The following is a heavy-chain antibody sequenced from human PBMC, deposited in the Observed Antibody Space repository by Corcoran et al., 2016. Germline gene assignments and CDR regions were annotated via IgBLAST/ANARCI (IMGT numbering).Heavy chain of an antibody. D-gene: IGHD1-26*01. CDR3: ARSSPSGELPPPFDY. CDR2: IYYSGST. J-gene: IGHJ4*02. CDR1: GGSISSYY. V-gene: IGHV4-59*01. Sequence: QVQLQESGPGLVKPSETLSLTCTVSGGSISSYYWSWIRQPPGKGLEWIGYIYYSGSTNYNPSLKSRVTISVEPSKNQFSLKLSSVTAADTAVYYCARSSPSGELPPPFDYWGQGTLVTVSS.